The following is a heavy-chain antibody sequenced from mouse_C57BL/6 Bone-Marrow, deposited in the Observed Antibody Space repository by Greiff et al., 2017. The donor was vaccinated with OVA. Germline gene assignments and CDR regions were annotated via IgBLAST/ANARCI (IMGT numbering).Heavy chain of an antibody. CDR1: GFSLTSYG. Sequence: QVQLQQSGPGLVQPSQSLSITCTVSGFSLTSYGVHWVRQSLGKGLEWLGVIWSGGSTDYNAAFISRLSISKDNSKSQVFFKMNSLQADDTAIYYCARNPLYYDYDGFAYWGQGTLVTVSA. J-gene: IGHJ3*01. V-gene: IGHV2-2*01. CDR3: ARNPLYYDYDGFAY. D-gene: IGHD2-4*01. CDR2: IWSGGST.